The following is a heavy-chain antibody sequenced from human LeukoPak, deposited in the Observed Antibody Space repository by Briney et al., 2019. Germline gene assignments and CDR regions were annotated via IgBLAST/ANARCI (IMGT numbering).Heavy chain of an antibody. V-gene: IGHV3-7*01. CDR1: GFTFSSYA. CDR3: TRGLGTSFDY. CDR2: IKQDGSEK. Sequence: GGSLRLSCAASGFTFSSYAMTWVRQAPGKGLEWVANIKQDGSEKYYVDSVRGRFNIIRDNADNSLYLQMDDMRDDDTAVYFCTRGLGTSFDYWGQGVLVTVSS. D-gene: IGHD7-27*01. J-gene: IGHJ4*02.